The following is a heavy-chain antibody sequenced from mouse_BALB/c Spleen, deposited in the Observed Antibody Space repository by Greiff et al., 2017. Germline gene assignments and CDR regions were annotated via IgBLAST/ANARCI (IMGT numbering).Heavy chain of an antibody. CDR3: ARGGARYAMDY. CDR1: GFTFSSYA. J-gene: IGHJ4*01. CDR2: ISSGGST. Sequence: EVKLVESGGGLVKPGGSLKLSCAASGFTFSSYAMSWVRQTPEKRLEWVASISSGGSTYYPDSVKGRFTISRDNARNILYLQMSSLRSEDTAMYYCARGGARYAMDYWGQGTSVTVSS. V-gene: IGHV5-6-5*01.